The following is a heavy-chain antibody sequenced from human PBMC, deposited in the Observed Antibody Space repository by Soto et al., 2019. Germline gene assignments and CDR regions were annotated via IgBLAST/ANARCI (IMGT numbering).Heavy chain of an antibody. D-gene: IGHD3-10*01. CDR2: ISSSSSYI. CDR3: FLLCPILRGCLFYF. J-gene: IGHJ4*02. V-gene: IGHV3-21*04. CDR1: GFTFSSYS. Sequence: GGSLRLSCAASGFTFSSYSMNWVHQAPGKGLEWVSSISSSSSYIYYADSVKGRFTISRDNAKNSLYLQMNSLRAEDTAVYYWFLLCPILRGCLFYFWGQATMIPVS.